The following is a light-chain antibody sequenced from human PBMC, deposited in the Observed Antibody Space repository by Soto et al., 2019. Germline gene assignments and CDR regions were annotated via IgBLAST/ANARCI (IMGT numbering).Light chain of an antibody. V-gene: IGKV4-1*01. CDR3: QQYYSTPL. CDR1: QSVLYSSNNKNY. J-gene: IGKJ2*01. Sequence: DIVMTQSPDSLAVSVGERATINCKSSQSVLYSSNNKNYLAWYQQKPGQPPKLLIYWASTRESGVPDRFSGSGSGTDFTLTISSLQAEDVAVYYCQQYYSTPLFGQGTKLEIK. CDR2: WAS.